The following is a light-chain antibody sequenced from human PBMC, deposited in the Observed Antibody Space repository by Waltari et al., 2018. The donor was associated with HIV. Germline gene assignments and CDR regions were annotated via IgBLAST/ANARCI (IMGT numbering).Light chain of an antibody. CDR3: QQRYTWPYT. CDR1: QTVSSA. J-gene: IGKJ2*01. CDR2: DAS. Sequence: DIVLTQSPATMSLSPGERAALSCKASQTVSSALAWYQQRPGQAPSLLIYDASNRAADIPARFSGSGSGTDFTLTISGLEPEDFAVYYCQQRYTWPYTFGQGTKVDIK. V-gene: IGKV3-11*01.